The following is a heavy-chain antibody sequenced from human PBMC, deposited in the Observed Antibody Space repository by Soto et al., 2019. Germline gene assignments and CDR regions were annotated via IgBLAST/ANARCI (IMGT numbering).Heavy chain of an antibody. Sequence: EVQLVESGGGLVQPGGSLRLSCAASGFTFNSYAMHWVRQAPGKGLESVSAISSNGRTTYYGNSVKGRFTISRDDSKNTLFLQMGSLRPEDMAVYYCARGTRSGWARDWGQGTLVTVSS. CDR1: GFTFNSYA. V-gene: IGHV3-64*01. D-gene: IGHD6-19*01. CDR2: ISSNGRTT. J-gene: IGHJ4*02. CDR3: ARGTRSGWARD.